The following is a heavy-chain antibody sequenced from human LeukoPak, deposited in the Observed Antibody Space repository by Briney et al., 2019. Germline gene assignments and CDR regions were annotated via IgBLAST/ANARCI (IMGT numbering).Heavy chain of an antibody. CDR2: INPSGGST. J-gene: IGHJ6*02. V-gene: IGHV1-46*01. CDR3: ARDRFLWLQTMYYYGMDV. CDR1: GYTFTSYY. Sequence: GASVKVSCKASGYTFTSYYMHWVRQAPGQGLEWMGIINPSGGSTSYAQKFQGRVTMTRDTSTSTVYMELSSLRSEDTAVYYCARDRFLWLQTMYYYGMDVWGQGTTVTVSS. D-gene: IGHD5-24*01.